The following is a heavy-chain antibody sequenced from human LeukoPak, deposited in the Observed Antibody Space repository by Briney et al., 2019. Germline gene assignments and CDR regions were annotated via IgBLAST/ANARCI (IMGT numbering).Heavy chain of an antibody. V-gene: IGHV3-23*01. CDR3: ARLRVGATRGVY. Sequence: GGSLRLSCVASGFTFNNHAMTWVRQAPGKAPEWVSAISGSGTSTHYADSVKGRFTISRDNSKNTLYLQMNSLRAEDTAVYYCARLRVGATRGVYWGQGTLVTVSS. CDR2: ISGSGTST. J-gene: IGHJ4*02. D-gene: IGHD1-26*01. CDR1: GFTFNNHA.